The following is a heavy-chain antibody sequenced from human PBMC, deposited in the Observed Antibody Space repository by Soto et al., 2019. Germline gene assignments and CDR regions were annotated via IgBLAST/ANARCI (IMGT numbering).Heavy chain of an antibody. CDR1: GFTFSSYS. D-gene: IGHD3-3*02. CDR2: ISNSNNSI. CDR3: ARVSPPLDY. V-gene: IGHV3-21*04. J-gene: IGHJ4*02. Sequence: GGSLRLSCAASGFTFSSYSMNWVRQAPGKGLEWVSSISNSNNSIYYADSVKGRFTISRDNAKNSLFLQMNSLRAEDTAVYYCARVSPPLDYWGQGTLVTVSS.